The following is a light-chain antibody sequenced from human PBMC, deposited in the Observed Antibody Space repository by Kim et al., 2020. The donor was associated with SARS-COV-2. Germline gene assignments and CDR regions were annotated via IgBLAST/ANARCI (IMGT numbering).Light chain of an antibody. CDR2: DAS. CDR1: RQVSSN. J-gene: IGKJ5*01. Sequence: LPGGGTAPPCSTGRQVSSNFASCQQQPAHATTRLINDASTRTAAVPPRFSGSGSGREFTLTIISLQSEDLSVYYCQQYNNWSPITFGQGTRLEIK. V-gene: IGKV3-15*01. CDR3: QQYNNWSPIT.